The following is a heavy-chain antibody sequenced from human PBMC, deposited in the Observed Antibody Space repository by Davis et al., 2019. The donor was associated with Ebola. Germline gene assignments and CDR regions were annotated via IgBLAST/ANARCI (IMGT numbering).Heavy chain of an antibody. CDR3: RSTVTPH. CDR2: INHSGST. CDR1: GGSISSGDYY. J-gene: IGHJ4*02. D-gene: IGHD4-17*01. Sequence: MPSETLSLTCTVSGGSISSGDYYWSWIRQPPGKGLEWIGEINHSGSTNYNPSLKSRVTISVDTSKNQFSLKLSSVTAADTAVYYCRSTVTPHWGQGTLVTVSS. V-gene: IGHV4-30-4*03.